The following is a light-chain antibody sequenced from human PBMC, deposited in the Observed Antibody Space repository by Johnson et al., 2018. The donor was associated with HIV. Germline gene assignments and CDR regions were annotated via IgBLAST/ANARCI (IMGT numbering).Light chain of an antibody. Sequence: QSILTQPPSVSAAPGQRVTISCSGNNSNIGSNSVSWYQDVPGTAPKLLIYENNKRPSGITDRFSASKSGTSAPLALNGLQTGDEANYYFGAWDSGLTAHFVFGTGTKITVL. CDR2: ENN. V-gene: IGLV1-51*01. CDR1: NSNIGSNS. CDR3: GAWDSGLTAHFV. J-gene: IGLJ1*01.